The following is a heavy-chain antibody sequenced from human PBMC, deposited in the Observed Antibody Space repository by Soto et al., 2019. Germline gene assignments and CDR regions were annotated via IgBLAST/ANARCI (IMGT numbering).Heavy chain of an antibody. V-gene: IGHV4-4*07. CDR3: ARDFGANWFDP. CDR1: GGSMRTYY. J-gene: IGHJ5*02. Sequence: QVQLQESGPGLVKPSETLSLICTVSGGSMRTYYWSWIRQPAGKGLEWIGRIYSSGSVTYNPSFESRVTMSVDTSKNQVSLKLRSVTAADTAVYYWARDFGANWFDPWGQGTLVTVSS. D-gene: IGHD3-10*01. CDR2: IYSSGSV.